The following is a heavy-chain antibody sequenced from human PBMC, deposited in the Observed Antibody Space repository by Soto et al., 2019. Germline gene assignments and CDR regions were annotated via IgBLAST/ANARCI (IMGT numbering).Heavy chain of an antibody. CDR2: IWYDGSNK. CDR3: ARARGTPYYYDSSGYFDDY. J-gene: IGHJ4*02. CDR1: GFTFSSYG. D-gene: IGHD3-22*01. V-gene: IGHV3-33*01. Sequence: VQLVESGGGVVQPGRSLRLSCAASGFTFSSYGMHWVRQAPGKGLEWVAVIWYDGSNKYYADSVKGRFTISRDNSKNTLYLQMNSLRAEDTAVYYCARARGTPYYYDSSGYFDDYWGQGTLVTVSS.